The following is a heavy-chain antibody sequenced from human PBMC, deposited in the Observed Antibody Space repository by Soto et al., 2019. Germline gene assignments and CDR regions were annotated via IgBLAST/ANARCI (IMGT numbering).Heavy chain of an antibody. CDR1: GYTLNSYY. J-gene: IGHJ4*02. V-gene: IGHV1-46*02. D-gene: IGHD3-10*01. Sequence: GASVKVSCEACGYTLNSYYIHWVLQAPGQGLEWMGIINPSGGSTSYAQKFQGRVTMTRDTSTSTVYMELSSLRSEDMAVYYCARDLVDYGGSLFDYWGQGTLVTVSS. CDR2: INPSGGST. CDR3: ARDLVDYGGSLFDY.